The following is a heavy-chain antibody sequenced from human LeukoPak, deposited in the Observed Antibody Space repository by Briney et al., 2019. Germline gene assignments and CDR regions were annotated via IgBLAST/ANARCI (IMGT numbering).Heavy chain of an antibody. CDR3: ARVVLWFGEPVYYYMDV. D-gene: IGHD3-10*01. CDR2: ISAYNGNT. CDR1: GYTFTSYG. V-gene: IGHV1-18*01. J-gene: IGHJ6*03. Sequence: ASVKVSCKASGYTFTSYGISWVRQAPGQGLEWMGWISAYNGNTNYAQKLQGRVTMTTDTSTSTAYMELRSLRSDDTAVYYCARVVLWFGEPVYYYMDVWGKGTTVTVSS.